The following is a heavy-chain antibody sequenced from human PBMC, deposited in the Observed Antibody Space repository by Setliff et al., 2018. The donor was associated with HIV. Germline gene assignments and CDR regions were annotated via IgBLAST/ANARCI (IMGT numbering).Heavy chain of an antibody. V-gene: IGHV1-3*03. CDR2: INAGNGNT. CDR1: GYSLAGYP. D-gene: IGHD3-3*01. J-gene: IGHJ4*02. CDR3: ARGIYDFWTGYADY. Sequence: ASVKVSCKTSGYSLAGYPLHWVRQAPGQGLEWMGWINAGNGNTQFSQEFQGRVTITRDTSASTAYMELSSLRSEDMAVYYCARGIYDFWTGYADYWGPGTLVTVSS.